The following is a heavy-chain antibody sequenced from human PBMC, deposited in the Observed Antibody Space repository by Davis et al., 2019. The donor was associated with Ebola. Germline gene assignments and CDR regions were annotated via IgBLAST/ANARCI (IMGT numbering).Heavy chain of an antibody. CDR2: INHSGST. J-gene: IGHJ4*02. CDR1: SGSFSGYY. Sequence: SETLSLTCAVYSGSFSGYYWSWIRQPPGKGLEWIGEINHSGSTNYNPSLKSRVTISVDTSKNQFSLKLSSVTAADTAVYYCARGRRLLWFRELLYFDYWGQGTLVTVSS. CDR3: ARGRRLLWFRELLYFDY. D-gene: IGHD3-10*01. V-gene: IGHV4-34*01.